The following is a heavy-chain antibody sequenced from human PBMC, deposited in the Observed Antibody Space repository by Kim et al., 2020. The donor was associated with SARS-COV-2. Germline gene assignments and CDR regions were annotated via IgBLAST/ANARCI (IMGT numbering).Heavy chain of an antibody. CDR2: ISSSGSTI. D-gene: IGHD3-22*01. Sequence: GGSLRLSCAASGFTFSDYYMSWIRQAPGKGLEWVSYISSSGSTIYYADSVKGRFTISRDNAKNSLYLQMNSLRAEDTAVYYCARDLHQHYLDYYDSSGYLAPNEAPWYFDLWGRGTLVTVSS. J-gene: IGHJ2*01. V-gene: IGHV3-11*01. CDR1: GFTFSDYY. CDR3: ARDLHQHYLDYYDSSGYLAPNEAPWYFDL.